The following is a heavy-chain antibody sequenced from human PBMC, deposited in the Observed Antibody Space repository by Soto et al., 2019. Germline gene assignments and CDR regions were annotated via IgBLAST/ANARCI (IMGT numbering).Heavy chain of an antibody. CDR2: IDHTGST. CDR3: ARGYSSGWTAYFDL. D-gene: IGHD6-19*01. J-gene: IGHJ2*01. V-gene: IGHV4-34*01. CDR1: GGSFSGYY. Sequence: QVQLQQWGAGLLKPSETLSLTCGVYGGSFSGYYWSWIRQPPGKGLEWIGEIDHTGSTFYTPSLKSRVTISIDPSKNQFSLKLSSVTAADTAVYYCARGYSSGWTAYFDLWGRGTLVTVSS.